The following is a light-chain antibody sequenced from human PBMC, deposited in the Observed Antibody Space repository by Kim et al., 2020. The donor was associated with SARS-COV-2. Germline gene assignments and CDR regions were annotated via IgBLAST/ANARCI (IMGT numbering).Light chain of an antibody. Sequence: APGETASILCGGNIIGSKSVHWYQQRPGQVPVLVVYDDITRPSGIPERLSGSRSGNTATLTISAVEVGDEADYYCQVWDNSADVVIFGGGTQLTVL. V-gene: IGLV3-21*02. CDR1: IIGSKS. CDR3: QVWDNSADVVI. CDR2: DDI. J-gene: IGLJ2*01.